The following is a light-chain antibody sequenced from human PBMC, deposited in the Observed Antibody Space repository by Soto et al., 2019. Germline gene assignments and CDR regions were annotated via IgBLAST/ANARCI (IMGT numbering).Light chain of an antibody. J-gene: IGLJ2*01. CDR3: SSYAGSNSVV. CDR2: EVS. Sequence: QSVLTQPPSASGSPGQSVTISCTGTSSDVGGYNYVSWYQQHPGKAPKLMIYEVSKRRSGVPDRFSGSKSGNTASLTVSGLQAEDEADYYCSSYAGSNSVVFGGGTKLTVL. V-gene: IGLV2-8*01. CDR1: SSDVGGYNY.